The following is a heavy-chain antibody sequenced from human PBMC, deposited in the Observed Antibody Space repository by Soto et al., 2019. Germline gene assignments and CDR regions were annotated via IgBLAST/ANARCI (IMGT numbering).Heavy chain of an antibody. CDR1: GFTFSTYG. Sequence: VQLVESGGGVVQPGRSLRLSCAASGFTFSTYGMYWVRQAPGKGLEWVVVIWYDASNKYYADSVKGRFTISRDNSENTLYLQMNSLRAEDTAVYYCARGRVDGGELDLWGQGTLVTVSS. V-gene: IGHV3-33*01. J-gene: IGHJ4*02. CDR2: IWYDASNK. CDR3: ARGRVDGGELDL. D-gene: IGHD1-26*01.